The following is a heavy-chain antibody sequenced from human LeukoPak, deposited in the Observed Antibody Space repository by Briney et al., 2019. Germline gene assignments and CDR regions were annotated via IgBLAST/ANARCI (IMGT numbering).Heavy chain of an antibody. V-gene: IGHV4-61*02. Sequence: SETLSLTCTVSGDSINTYTHYWTWVRQQPAGKGLEWIGRISSSGSTNYNPSLWGRVTISRDTSKNQFFLGLSSVTVTDTAVYYCARDRSYGGSRFDTWGQGIQVTVSS. CDR3: ARDRSYGGSRFDT. CDR1: GDSINTYTHY. D-gene: IGHD1-26*01. J-gene: IGHJ5*02. CDR2: ISSSGST.